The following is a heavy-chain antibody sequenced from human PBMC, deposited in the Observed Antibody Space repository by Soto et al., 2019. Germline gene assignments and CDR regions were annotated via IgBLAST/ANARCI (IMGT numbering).Heavy chain of an antibody. CDR3: ARGDSSGYNNY. CDR2: TRDKPNSYTT. V-gene: IGHV3-72*01. J-gene: IGHJ4*02. CDR1: GFILSDHY. Sequence: EVQLVTSGGALVQPGGSRRLSCAASGFILSDHYMDWVRQAPEKGLEWVGSTRDKPNSYTTEYAASVKGRFTISRDDSKNSLYLQMNSLKTEDTAVYYCARGDSSGYNNYWGQGTLVTVSA. D-gene: IGHD3-22*01.